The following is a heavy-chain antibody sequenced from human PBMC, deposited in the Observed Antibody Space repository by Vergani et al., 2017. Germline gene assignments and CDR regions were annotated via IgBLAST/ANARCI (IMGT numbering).Heavy chain of an antibody. V-gene: IGHV3-21*01. CDR3: ARDLLPGTLLLLAY. Sequence: EVQMVESGGGLVKPGGSLRLSCAASGFTFTNFAMTWVRQAPGKGLEWVSSISSSSSYIYYADSVKGRFTISRDNAKNSLYLQMNSLRAEDTAVYYCARDLLPGTLLLLAYWGQGTLISVSS. J-gene: IGHJ4*02. D-gene: IGHD1-7*01. CDR1: GFTFTNFA. CDR2: ISSSSSYI.